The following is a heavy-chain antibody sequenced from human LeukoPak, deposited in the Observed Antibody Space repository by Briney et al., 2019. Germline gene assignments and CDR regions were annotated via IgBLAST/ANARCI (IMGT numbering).Heavy chain of an antibody. Sequence: GGSLRLSCAASGFTFSSYAMHWVRQAPGKGLEWVAVISYDGSNKYYADSVKGRFTISRDNSKNTLYLQMNSLRAEDTAVYYCAKSYWSGYPDAFDIWGQGTMVTVSS. V-gene: IGHV3-30-3*02. CDR3: AKSYWSGYPDAFDI. CDR2: ISYDGSNK. D-gene: IGHD3-3*01. CDR1: GFTFSSYA. J-gene: IGHJ3*02.